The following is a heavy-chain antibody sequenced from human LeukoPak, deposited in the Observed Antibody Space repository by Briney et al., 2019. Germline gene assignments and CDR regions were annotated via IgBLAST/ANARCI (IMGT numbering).Heavy chain of an antibody. CDR2: IYYSGST. CDR1: GGSISSSSYY. J-gene: IGHJ6*03. V-gene: IGHV4-39*07. CDR3: ARIGGTYYDFWSGYSGYYYYMDV. D-gene: IGHD3-3*01. Sequence: SETLSLTCTVSGGSISSSSYYWGWIRQPPGKGLEWIGSIYYSGSTYYNPSLKSRVTISVDTSKNQFSLKLSSVTAADTAVYYCARIGGTYYDFWSGYSGYYYYMDVWGKGTTVTVSS.